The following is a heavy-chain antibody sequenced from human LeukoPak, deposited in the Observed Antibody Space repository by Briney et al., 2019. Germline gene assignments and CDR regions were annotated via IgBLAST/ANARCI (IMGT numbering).Heavy chain of an antibody. J-gene: IGHJ4*02. CDR2: ISYDGSNK. D-gene: IGHD5-18*01. CDR1: GFTFSSYG. Sequence: GGSLRLSCAASGFTFSSYGMHWVRQAPGKGLEWVAVISYDGSNKYYADSVKGRFTISRDNSKNTLYLQMNSLRAEDTAVYYCARDLSGIAGYTYGRGIDYWGQGTLVTVSS. CDR3: ARDLSGIAGYTYGRGIDY. V-gene: IGHV3-30*03.